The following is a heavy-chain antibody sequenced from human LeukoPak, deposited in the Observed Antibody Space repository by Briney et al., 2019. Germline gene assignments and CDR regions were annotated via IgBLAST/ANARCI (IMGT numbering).Heavy chain of an antibody. D-gene: IGHD4-23*01. CDR2: IYYSGST. J-gene: IGHJ6*03. CDR1: GGSISSYY. CDR3: ARDNGGSPYYYYYMDV. Sequence: SETLSLTCTVSGGSISSYYWSWIRQPPGKGLEWIGYIYYSGSTNYNPSLKNRVTISVDTSKNQFSLKLSSVTAADTAVYYCARDNGGSPYYYYYMDVWGKGTTVTVSS. V-gene: IGHV4-59*12.